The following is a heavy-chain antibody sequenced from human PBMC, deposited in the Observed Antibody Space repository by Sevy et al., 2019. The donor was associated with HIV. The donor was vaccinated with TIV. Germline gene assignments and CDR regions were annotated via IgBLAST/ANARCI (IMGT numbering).Heavy chain of an antibody. Sequence: GGSLRLSCAASGFTFSSHWMHWVRQAPGKGLAWVSRINRDGSSTSYADSVKGRFTISRDNAKNTLYLQMNSLRAEDTAVYYCARDREAVTGTSLDYWGQGALVTVSS. CDR2: INRDGSST. D-gene: IGHD6-19*01. V-gene: IGHV3-74*01. J-gene: IGHJ4*02. CDR1: GFTFSSHW. CDR3: ARDREAVTGTSLDY.